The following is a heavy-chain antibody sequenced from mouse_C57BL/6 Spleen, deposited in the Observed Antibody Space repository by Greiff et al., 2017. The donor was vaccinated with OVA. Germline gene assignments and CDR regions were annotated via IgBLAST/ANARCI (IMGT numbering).Heavy chain of an antibody. Sequence: VQLQQSGPELVKPGASVKISCKASGYTFTDYYMNWVKQSHGKSLEWIGDINPNNGGTSYNQKFKGKATLTVDKSSSTAYMELRSLTSEDSAVYYCAKWDGYPYAMDYWGQGTSVTVSS. CDR2: INPNNGGT. CDR1: GYTFTDYY. V-gene: IGHV1-26*01. J-gene: IGHJ4*01. CDR3: AKWDGYPYAMDY. D-gene: IGHD2-3*01.